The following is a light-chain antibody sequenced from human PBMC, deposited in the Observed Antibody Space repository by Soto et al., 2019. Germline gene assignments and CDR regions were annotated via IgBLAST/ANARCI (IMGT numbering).Light chain of an antibody. CDR1: QSISGN. CDR3: QQDGSSPLVT. Sequence: EIVMKQSPATVPVYPGEGGSLSCRASQSISGNLAWYQQKPGQAPRLLIYGASTRATGIPDRFSGSGSGTDFTLTISRLEPEDFAVYYCQQDGSSPLVTFGGGTKVDIK. CDR2: GAS. J-gene: IGKJ4*01. V-gene: IGKV3-20*01.